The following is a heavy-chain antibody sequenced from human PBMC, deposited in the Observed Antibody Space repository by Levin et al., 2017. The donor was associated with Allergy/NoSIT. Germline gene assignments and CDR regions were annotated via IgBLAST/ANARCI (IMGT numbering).Heavy chain of an antibody. J-gene: IGHJ4*02. Sequence: GESLKISCAASGFTVSSNYINWVRRAPGKGLEWVSVIYSGGSTYYADSVKGRFTISRDNSKNTLYLQMNSLRAEDTAVYYCARRGSIAALDYWGQGTLVTVSS. V-gene: IGHV3-66*04. CDR2: IYSGGST. CDR3: ARRGSIAALDY. CDR1: GFTVSSNY. D-gene: IGHD6-13*01.